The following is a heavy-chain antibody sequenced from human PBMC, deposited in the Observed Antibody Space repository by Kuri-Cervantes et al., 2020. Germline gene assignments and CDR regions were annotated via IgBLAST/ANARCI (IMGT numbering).Heavy chain of an antibody. J-gene: IGHJ4*02. CDR2: ISWDGGST. CDR1: GFTFDDYA. CDR3: AKSVRGWSGYYYFDY. V-gene: IGHV3-43D*04. D-gene: IGHD3-3*01. Sequence: GESLKISCAASGFTFDDYAMHWVRQAPGKGLEWVSLISWDGGSTYYADSVKGRFTISRDNSKNTLYLQMNSLRAEDTAVYYCAKSVRGWSGYYYFDYWGQGTLVTVSS.